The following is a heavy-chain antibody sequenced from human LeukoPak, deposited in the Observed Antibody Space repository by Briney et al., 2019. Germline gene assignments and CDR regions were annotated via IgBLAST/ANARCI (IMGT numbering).Heavy chain of an antibody. V-gene: IGHV4-4*07. CDR3: ARSANFYYMDV. CDR1: GGSVSSYY. Sequence: SETLSLTCTVSGGSVSSYYWRWIRQPAGKGLEWIGRIYNSGSTNYNPSLKSRVTMSVDSSKNQFSLKLSPVTAADTAVYYCARSANFYYMDVWGKGTTVTVSS. J-gene: IGHJ6*03. CDR2: IYNSGST.